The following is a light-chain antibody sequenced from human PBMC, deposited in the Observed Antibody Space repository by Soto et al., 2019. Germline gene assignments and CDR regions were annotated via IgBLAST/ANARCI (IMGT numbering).Light chain of an antibody. V-gene: IGKV4-1*01. CDR1: QSVLYSSNNKNY. Sequence: DIVMTQSPDSLAVSLGERATINCKSSQSVLYSSNNKNYLAWFQQKPGQPPKLLIYWASTRESGVPDRFSGSGSGTYFTLTICSLQAEDVAVYYCQQYYTAPYTFGQGTKVEIK. CDR2: WAS. J-gene: IGKJ2*01. CDR3: QQYYTAPYT.